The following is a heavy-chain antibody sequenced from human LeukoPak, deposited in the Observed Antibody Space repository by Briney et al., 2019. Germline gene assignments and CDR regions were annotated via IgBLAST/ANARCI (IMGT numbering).Heavy chain of an antibody. Sequence: GGSLRLSCAASGFTFSSYSMNWVRQAPGKGLEWVSYISSSSSTIYNADSVKGRFTISRDNAKNSLYLQMYSLRAEDTAVYYCARTLYSGNSYYTDVWGKGTTVTVSS. J-gene: IGHJ6*03. D-gene: IGHD1-26*01. CDR3: ARTLYSGNSYYTDV. V-gene: IGHV3-48*01. CDR2: ISSSSSTI. CDR1: GFTFSSYS.